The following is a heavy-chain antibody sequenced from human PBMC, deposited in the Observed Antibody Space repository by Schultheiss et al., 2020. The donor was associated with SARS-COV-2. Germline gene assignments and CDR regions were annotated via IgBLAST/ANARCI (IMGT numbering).Heavy chain of an antibody. CDR3: ARTGSGWYGGFDY. D-gene: IGHD6-19*01. Sequence: GEPLKISCAASGFTFSSYAMHWVRQAPGKGLEWVAVISYDGSNKYYADSVKGRFTISRDNSKNTLYVQMNSLRIEDTAVYYCARTGSGWYGGFDYWGQGTLVTVSS. CDR2: ISYDGSNK. V-gene: IGHV3-30*04. J-gene: IGHJ4*02. CDR1: GFTFSSYA.